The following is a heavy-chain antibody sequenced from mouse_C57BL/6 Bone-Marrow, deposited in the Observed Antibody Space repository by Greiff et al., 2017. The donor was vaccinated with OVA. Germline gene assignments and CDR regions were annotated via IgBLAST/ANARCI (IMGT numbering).Heavy chain of an antibody. D-gene: IGHD2-3*01. Sequence: DVKLVESGGGLVKPGGSLKLSCAASGFTFSSYAMSWVRQTPEKRLEWVATISDGGSYTYYPDNVKGRFTISRDNAKNNLYLQMSHLKSEDTAMYYCARDYDPYYAMDYWGQGTSVTVSS. CDR3: ARDYDPYYAMDY. CDR1: GFTFSSYA. V-gene: IGHV5-4*01. J-gene: IGHJ4*01. CDR2: ISDGGSYT.